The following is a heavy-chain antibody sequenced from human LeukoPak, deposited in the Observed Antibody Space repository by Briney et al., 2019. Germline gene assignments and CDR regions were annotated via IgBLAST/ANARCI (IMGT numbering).Heavy chain of an antibody. V-gene: IGHV4-59*01. CDR1: GGSISSYY. J-gene: IGHJ5*02. Sequence: SETLSLTCTVSGGSISSYYWSWIRQPPGKGLEWIGYIYYSGSNNYNPSLKSRVTISVDTSKNQFSLKLSSVSAADTAVYYCARDRGLSSSSWYNWFDPWGQGTLVTVSS. D-gene: IGHD6-13*01. CDR2: IYYSGSN. CDR3: ARDRGLSSSSWYNWFDP.